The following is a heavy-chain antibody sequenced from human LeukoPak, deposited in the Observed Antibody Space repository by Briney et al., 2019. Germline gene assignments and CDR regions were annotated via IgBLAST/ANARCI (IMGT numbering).Heavy chain of an antibody. CDR2: INPNSGGT. CDR3: ARDSWHYYYMDV. Sequence: GASVKVSCKASGYTFTGYYMHWVRQAPGQGLEWMGWINPNSGGTNYAQKFQGRVTITRDTSISTAYMELSRLRSDDTAVYYCARDSWHYYYMDVWGKGTTVTISS. V-gene: IGHV1-2*02. CDR1: GYTFTGYY. J-gene: IGHJ6*03.